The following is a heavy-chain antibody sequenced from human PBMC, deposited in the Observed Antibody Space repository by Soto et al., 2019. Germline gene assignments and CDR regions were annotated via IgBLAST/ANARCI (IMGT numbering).Heavy chain of an antibody. Sequence: EVQLVEAGGGLGKPGGSLSLSCAASGFTFSSYSMNWVRQAPGTGLEGVSSISSSSSYIYYADSVKGRVTISRDNAKNSLCRQMNSLRAEDTAVYYCARAATSYDDTIGHGRTKWYFDLWGRGTLVTVSS. V-gene: IGHV3-21*01. J-gene: IGHJ2*01. CDR1: GFTFSSYS. CDR3: ARAATSYDDTIGHGRTKWYFDL. CDR2: ISSSSSYI. D-gene: IGHD3-22*01.